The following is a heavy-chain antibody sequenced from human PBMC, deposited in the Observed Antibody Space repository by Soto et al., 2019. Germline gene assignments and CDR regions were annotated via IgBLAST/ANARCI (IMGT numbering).Heavy chain of an antibody. CDR3: ARDFFHDYALINYYYNGMDV. D-gene: IGHD4-17*01. J-gene: IGHJ6*02. V-gene: IGHV3-30*03. Sequence: PGGSLRLSCAASGFTFSNYGMHWVRQAPGKGLEWVAVISYDGSNKNYADSVKGRFTVSRDNSKNTLHLQVNSLRAEDTAVYYCARDFFHDYALINYYYNGMDVWGQGTTVTVSS. CDR2: ISYDGSNK. CDR1: GFTFSNYG.